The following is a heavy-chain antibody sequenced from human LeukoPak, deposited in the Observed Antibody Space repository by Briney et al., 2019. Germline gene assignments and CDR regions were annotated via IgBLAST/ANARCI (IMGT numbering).Heavy chain of an antibody. Sequence: WEALFIICSVAGGYISNYYWSWIRQQTGEGLVWIGYIYYSGSATYNSCLKSQVTISVASSKNQFSLKLHSVTAAATDWYYCARGSSWYLIWGQGALVTVSS. CDR3: ARGSSWYLI. CDR1: GGYISNYY. D-gene: IGHD6-13*01. J-gene: IGHJ4*02. V-gene: IGHV4-59*01. CDR2: IYYSGSA.